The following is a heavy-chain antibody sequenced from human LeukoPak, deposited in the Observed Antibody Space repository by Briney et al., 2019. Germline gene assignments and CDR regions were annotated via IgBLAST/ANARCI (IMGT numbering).Heavy chain of an antibody. V-gene: IGHV4-34*01. CDR2: INHSGST. CDR3: ATIDNSGYDLSVYY. D-gene: IGHD5-12*01. J-gene: IGHJ4*02. Sequence: SETLSLTCAVYGGSFSGYYWSWIRQPPGKGLEWIGEINHSGSTNYNPSLKSRVTISVDTSKNQFSLKLSSVTAADTAVYYCATIDNSGYDLSVYYWGQGTLVTVSS. CDR1: GGSFSGYY.